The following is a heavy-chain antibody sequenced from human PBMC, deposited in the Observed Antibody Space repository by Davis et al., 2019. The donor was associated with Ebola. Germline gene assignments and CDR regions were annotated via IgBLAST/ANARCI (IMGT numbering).Heavy chain of an antibody. CDR1: GGSFSGYY. D-gene: IGHD1-7*01. CDR3: ASLADWNYVY. V-gene: IGHV4-34*01. CDR2: INHSGST. Sequence: SETLSLTCAVYGGSFSGYYWSWIRQPPGKGLEWIGEINHSGSTNYNPSLKSRVTISVDTSNNQFSLKLSSVTAADTAVYYCASLADWNYVYWGQGTLVTVSS. J-gene: IGHJ4*02.